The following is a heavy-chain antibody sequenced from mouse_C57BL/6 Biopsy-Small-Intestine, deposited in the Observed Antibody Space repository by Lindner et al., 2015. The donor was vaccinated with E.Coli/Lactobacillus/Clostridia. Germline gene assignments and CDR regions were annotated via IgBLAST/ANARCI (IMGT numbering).Heavy chain of an antibody. Sequence: VQLQESGAELAKPGASVKMSCKASGYTFTSHWIHWVKQRPGQGLEWIGYINPSSYYTEYNQKFKDKATLTADKSSSTAYMQLSSLTSEDSAVYYCASYDYDFDYWGQGTTLTVSS. D-gene: IGHD2-4*01. CDR2: INPSSYYT. CDR1: GYTFTSHW. CDR3: ASYDYDFDY. V-gene: IGHV1-7*01. J-gene: IGHJ2*01.